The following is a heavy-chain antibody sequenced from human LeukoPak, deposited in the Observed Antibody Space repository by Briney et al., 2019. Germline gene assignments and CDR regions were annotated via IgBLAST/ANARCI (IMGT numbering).Heavy chain of an antibody. D-gene: IGHD6-13*01. CDR1: GGSISSYY. V-gene: IGHV4-59*01. CDR3: ARAPGYSSSWYDY. J-gene: IGHJ4*02. CDR2: IYYSGST. Sequence: PSETLSLTCTVSGGSISSYYWSWIRQPPGKGLEWIGYIYYSGSTNYNPSLKSRVTISVDTSKNQFSLKLSSGTAADTAVYYCARAPGYSSSWYDYWGQGTLVTVSS.